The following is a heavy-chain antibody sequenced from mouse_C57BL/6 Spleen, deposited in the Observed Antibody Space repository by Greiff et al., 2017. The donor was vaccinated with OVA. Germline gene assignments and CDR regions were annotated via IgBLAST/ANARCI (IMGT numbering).Heavy chain of an antibody. CDR1: GFSLTSYG. J-gene: IGHJ4*01. CDR2: IWRGGST. D-gene: IGHD2-2*01. Sequence: QVQLQQSGPGLVQPSQCLSITCTVSGFSLTSYGVHWVRQSPGKGLEWLGVIWRGGSTDYNAAFMSRLSITKDNSKSQVFFKMNSLQADDTAIYYCAKRGGYEGYAMDYWGQGTSVTVSS. V-gene: IGHV2-5*01. CDR3: AKRGGYEGYAMDY.